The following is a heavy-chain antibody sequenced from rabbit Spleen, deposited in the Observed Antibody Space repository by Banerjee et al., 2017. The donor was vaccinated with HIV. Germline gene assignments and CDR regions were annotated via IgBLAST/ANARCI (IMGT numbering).Heavy chain of an antibody. J-gene: IGHJ4*01. D-gene: IGHD1-1*01. CDR1: GFSFSSRYY. CDR2: IYAGSSGDT. Sequence: QSLEESGGGLVQPEGSLTLTCTASGFSFSSRYYMCWVRQAPGKGLEWIACIYAGSSGDTYYASWAKGRFTISKTSSTTVTLQMTSLTAADTATYFCARDLTDVIGWNFGWWGPGTLVTVS. CDR3: ARDLTDVIGWNFGW. V-gene: IGHV1S40*01.